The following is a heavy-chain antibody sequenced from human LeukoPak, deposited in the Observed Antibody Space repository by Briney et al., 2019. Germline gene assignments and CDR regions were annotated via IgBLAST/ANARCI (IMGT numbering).Heavy chain of an antibody. CDR3: GRDLYSGSSGVDY. D-gene: IGHD6-6*01. CDR2: INSDASST. J-gene: IGHJ4*02. Sequence: GGSLRLSCAAAGFTFSSYWMHWVRQAPGKGLVWVSRINSDASSTSYADSVKGRFTISRDNARNTLYLQMNSLRAEDMAVYYCGRDLYSGSSGVDYWGQGALVTVSS. CDR1: GFTFSSYW. V-gene: IGHV3-74*01.